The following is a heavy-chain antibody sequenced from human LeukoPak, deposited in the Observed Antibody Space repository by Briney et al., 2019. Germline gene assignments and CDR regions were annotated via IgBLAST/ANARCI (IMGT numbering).Heavy chain of an antibody. D-gene: IGHD3-22*01. CDR1: GGSFSGYY. Sequence: SETLSLTCAVYGGSFSGYYWSWIRQPPGKGLEWIGEINHSGSTNYNPSLKSRVTISVDTSKNQFSLKLSSVTAADTAVYYCARGHSSSWYGGYYDSSGYYQSWGQGTLVTVSS. CDR3: ARGHSSSWYGGYYDSSGYYQS. J-gene: IGHJ4*02. CDR2: INHSGST. V-gene: IGHV4-34*01.